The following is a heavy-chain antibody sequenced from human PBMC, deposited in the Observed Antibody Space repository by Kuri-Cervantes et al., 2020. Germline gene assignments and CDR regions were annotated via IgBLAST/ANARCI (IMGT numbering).Heavy chain of an antibody. Sequence: GGSLKISCAASGFTFSSYAMSWVRQAPGKGLEWVSAISGSGGSTYYADSVKGRFTISRDNSKNTLYLQMNSLRAEDTAVYYCARDPGTYYDFWSGLNYYYYGMDVWGQGTTVTVSS. CDR3: ARDPGTYYDFWSGLNYYYYGMDV. CDR2: ISGSGGST. J-gene: IGHJ6*02. D-gene: IGHD3-3*01. CDR1: GFTFSSYA. V-gene: IGHV3-23*01.